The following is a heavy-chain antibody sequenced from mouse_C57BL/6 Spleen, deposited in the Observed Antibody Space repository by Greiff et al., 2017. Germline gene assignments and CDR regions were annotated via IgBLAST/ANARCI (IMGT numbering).Heavy chain of an antibody. CDR2: ISSGSSTI. V-gene: IGHV5-17*01. CDR3: ARGYYSDYFYYFGC. Sequence: EVKLVESGGGLVKPGGSLKLSCAASGFTFSDYGMHWVRQAPEKGLEWVAYISSGSSTIYYADTVKGRFTISRDNDKNTLFLQMTSLRSDDTAMYYCARGYYSDYFYYFGCWGEGTTLTVSS. D-gene: IGHD2-13*01. CDR1: GFTFSDYG. J-gene: IGHJ2*01.